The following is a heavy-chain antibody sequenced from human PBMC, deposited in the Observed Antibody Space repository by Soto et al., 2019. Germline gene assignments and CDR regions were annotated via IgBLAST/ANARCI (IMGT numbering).Heavy chain of an antibody. Sequence: ASVKVSCKASGYTFTGYYMHWVRQAPGQGLEWMGWINPNSGGTNYAQKFQGRVAMTRDTSISTAYVELSRLRSDDTAVYYCARGENYYDSSGYSNWGQGTLVTVS. J-gene: IGHJ4*02. D-gene: IGHD3-22*01. CDR3: ARGENYYDSSGYSN. CDR1: GYTFTGYY. CDR2: INPNSGGT. V-gene: IGHV1-2*02.